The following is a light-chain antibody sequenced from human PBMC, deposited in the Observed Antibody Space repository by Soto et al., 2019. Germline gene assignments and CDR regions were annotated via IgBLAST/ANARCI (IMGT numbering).Light chain of an antibody. J-gene: IGLJ1*01. V-gene: IGLV2-23*01. CDR3: CSYARHSTPLYV. CDR1: SSGVDSYIL. CDR2: EGT. Sequence: QSALTQPASVSGSPGQSITISCSGISSGVDSYILISWYQQHPDKGPRLLIYEGTKRPSGVSDRFSGSKSGNTASLTISGLQAEDECDYYCCSYARHSTPLYVFGDGPKVAVL.